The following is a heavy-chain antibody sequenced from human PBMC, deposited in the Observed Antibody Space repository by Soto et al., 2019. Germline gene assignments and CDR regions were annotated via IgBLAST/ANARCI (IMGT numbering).Heavy chain of an antibody. CDR2: IYYSGST. Sequence: SETLSLTCTVSGGSISSGDYYWSWIRQPPGKGLEWIGYIYYSGSTYYNPSLKSRVTISVDTSKNQFSLKLSSVTAADTAVYYCARDGSGSYYYYYGMDVWGQGTTVTVSS. CDR3: ARDGSGSYYYYYGMDV. CDR1: GGSISSGDYY. V-gene: IGHV4-30-4*01. D-gene: IGHD3-10*01. J-gene: IGHJ6*02.